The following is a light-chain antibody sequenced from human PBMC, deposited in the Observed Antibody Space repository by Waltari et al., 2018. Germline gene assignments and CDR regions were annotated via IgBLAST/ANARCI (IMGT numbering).Light chain of an antibody. CDR2: LGS. Sequence: DIVMTPSPLSLPVTPGEPASISCRSSQSLLHSNGSNYLAWYLQKPGQSPQLLIDLGSKRASGGPDRCSGSGSGTDCTLKISRVEAEDVGVYYCMQALQTPLTFGGGTKVEIK. V-gene: IGKV2-28*01. J-gene: IGKJ4*02. CDR3: MQALQTPLT. CDR1: QSLLHSNGSNY.